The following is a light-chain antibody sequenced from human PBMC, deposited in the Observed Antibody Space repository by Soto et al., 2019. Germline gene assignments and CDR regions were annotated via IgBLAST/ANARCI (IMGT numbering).Light chain of an antibody. CDR1: SSDVGGYDY. CDR3: CSHTSGETRV. V-gene: IGLV2-14*01. Sequence: QSALTQPASVSGSPGQSIAISCTGTSSDVGGYDYVSWYQQHPDKAPKLIIYEVTKRPSGVSNRFSGSKSGNTASLTISGLQPDDEADYYCCSHTSGETRVFGRGTKLTVL. J-gene: IGLJ3*02. CDR2: EVT.